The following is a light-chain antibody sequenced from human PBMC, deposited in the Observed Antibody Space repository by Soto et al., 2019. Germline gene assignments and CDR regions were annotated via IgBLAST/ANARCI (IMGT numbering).Light chain of an antibody. V-gene: IGKV1-27*01. J-gene: IGKJ3*01. Sequence: DIQTTQSPSSLSASVGDRVTITCRASQGIDTYLAWYQQKPGQVPKLLIYAASTLQSGVPSRFSGSGSGTDFTLTISSLQPEDVATYFCQKYTRAPFTFGPGTKVDIK. CDR2: AAS. CDR3: QKYTRAPFT. CDR1: QGIDTY.